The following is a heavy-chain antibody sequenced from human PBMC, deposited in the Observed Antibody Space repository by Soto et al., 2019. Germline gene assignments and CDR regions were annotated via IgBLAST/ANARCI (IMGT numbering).Heavy chain of an antibody. CDR2: ISYDGSNK. D-gene: IGHD3-22*01. J-gene: IGHJ3*02. CDR1: GFTFSSYG. V-gene: IGHV3-30*18. CDR3: AKESAYYYDSSGYPDI. Sequence: GGSLRLSCAASGFTFSSYGMHWVRQAPGKGLEWVAVISYDGSNKYYADSVKGRFTISRDNSKNTLYLQMNSLRAEDTAVYYCAKESAYYYDSSGYPDIWGQGTMVTVS.